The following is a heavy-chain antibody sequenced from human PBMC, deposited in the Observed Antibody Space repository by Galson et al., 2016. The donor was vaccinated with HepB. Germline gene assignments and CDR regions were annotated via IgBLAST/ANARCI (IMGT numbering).Heavy chain of an antibody. CDR2: ISSNGDFI. J-gene: IGHJ2*01. CDR1: GIGFSTFS. V-gene: IGHV3-21*01. D-gene: IGHD2-2*01. Sequence: SLRLSCAASGIGFSTFSMNWVRQAPGQGLEWLSSISSNGDFINYADSVKGRFTISRDNADSSLFLHMSSLRAEDTAIYYCARDNSHCGRTSCIPTYRYFDLWGRGTLVTVSS. CDR3: ARDNSHCGRTSCIPTYRYFDL.